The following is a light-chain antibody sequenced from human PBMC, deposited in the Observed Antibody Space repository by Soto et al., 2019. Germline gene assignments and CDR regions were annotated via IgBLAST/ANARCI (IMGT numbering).Light chain of an antibody. Sequence: IVLTQSPGTLSLSPGARASLSCRASQSVSSSYLAWYQQKPGQAPRLLLYGASSRATGIPDRFSGSGSGTDFTLTISRLEPEDFAVYYCQQYGSSLYTFGQGTKLEIE. CDR3: QQYGSSLYT. CDR1: QSVSSSY. CDR2: GAS. J-gene: IGKJ2*01. V-gene: IGKV3-20*01.